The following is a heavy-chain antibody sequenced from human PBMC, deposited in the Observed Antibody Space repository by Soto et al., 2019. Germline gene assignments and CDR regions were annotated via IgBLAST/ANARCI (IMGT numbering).Heavy chain of an antibody. CDR1: GFTFSSYA. D-gene: IGHD6-19*01. CDR3: ARDLGKYSSGWQFDY. CDR2: ISYDGSNK. Sequence: QVQLVESGGGVVQPGRSLRLSCAASGFTFSSYAMHWVRQAPGKGLEWVAVISYDGSNKYYADSVKGRFTISRDNSKNTLYLQMNSLRAEDTAVYYCARDLGKYSSGWQFDYWGQGTLVTVSS. V-gene: IGHV3-30-3*01. J-gene: IGHJ4*02.